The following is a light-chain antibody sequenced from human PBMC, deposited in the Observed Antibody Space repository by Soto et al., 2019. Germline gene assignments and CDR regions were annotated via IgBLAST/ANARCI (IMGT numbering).Light chain of an antibody. CDR2: DIA. J-gene: IGLJ1*01. V-gene: IGLV2-14*03. CDR1: SSDIGAYIF. CDR3: VSLTPKKSYV. Sequence: QSALTQPASVSGSPGQSITISCTGTSSDIGAYIFVSWYQQHPGKAPKLIIYDIANRPSGVSYRFSGSKSANTASLTISGLQADDEADYSCVSLTPKKSYVFGTGTKLTVL.